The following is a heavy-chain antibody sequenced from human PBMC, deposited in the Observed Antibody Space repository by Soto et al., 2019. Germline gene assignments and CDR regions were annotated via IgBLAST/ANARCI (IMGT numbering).Heavy chain of an antibody. V-gene: IGHV3-30*18. Sequence: LRLSCAASGFTFSTFAMHWVRQAPGKGLEWVAVISYDGSNQYYAESLKGRFTIARDNSKNTLSLQMSSLRAEDTAVYYCAKDNAGYSSGSSFFDYWGQGTLVTVSS. CDR2: ISYDGSNQ. D-gene: IGHD6-25*01. J-gene: IGHJ4*02. CDR3: AKDNAGYSSGSSFFDY. CDR1: GFTFSTFA.